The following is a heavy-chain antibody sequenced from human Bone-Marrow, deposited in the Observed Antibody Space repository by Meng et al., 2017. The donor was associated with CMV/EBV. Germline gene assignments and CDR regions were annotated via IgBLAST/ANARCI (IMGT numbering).Heavy chain of an antibody. D-gene: IGHD1-1*01. V-gene: IGHV3-15*01. CDR3: TTDLDGTTSFPYYYYGMDV. J-gene: IGHJ6*02. CDR2: IKSKTDGGTT. CDR1: GFTFSNAW. Sequence: GESLKISCAASGFTFSNAWMSWVRQAPGKGLEWVGRIKSKTDGGTTDYAAPVKGRFTISRDDSKNTLYLQMNSLKTEDTAVYYCTTDLDGTTSFPYYYYGMDVWGQGTTVTVSS.